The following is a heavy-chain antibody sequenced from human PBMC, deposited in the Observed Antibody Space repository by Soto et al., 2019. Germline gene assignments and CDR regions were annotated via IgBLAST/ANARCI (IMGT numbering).Heavy chain of an antibody. D-gene: IGHD4-4*01. CDR1: GFTFSSYW. J-gene: IGHJ6*03. V-gene: IGHV3-74*01. CDR3: ARATAGYYYYYYMDV. CDR2: INSDGSST. Sequence: GGSLRLSCAASGFTFSSYWMHWVRQAPGKGLVWVSRINSDGSSTSYADSVKGRFTISRDNAKNTLYLQMNSLRAEDTAVYYCARATAGYYYYYYMDVWGKGTTVTVSS.